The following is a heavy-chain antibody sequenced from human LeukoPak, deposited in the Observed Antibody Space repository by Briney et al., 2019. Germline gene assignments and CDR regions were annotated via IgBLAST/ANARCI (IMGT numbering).Heavy chain of an antibody. D-gene: IGHD4-23*01. Sequence: GGSLRLSCAASGFTFSTYAMSWVRRTPGKGLEWVSAITGPGGSTYYADSVKGRFTISRDNSKNTQYLQMNSLRAEDTAVYYCAKDRPILRWSFDYWGQGTLVTVSS. CDR2: ITGPGGST. CDR3: AKDRPILRWSFDY. CDR1: GFTFSTYA. J-gene: IGHJ4*02. V-gene: IGHV3-23*01.